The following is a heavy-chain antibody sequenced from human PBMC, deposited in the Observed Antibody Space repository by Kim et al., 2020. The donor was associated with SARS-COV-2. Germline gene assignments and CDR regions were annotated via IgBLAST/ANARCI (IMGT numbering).Heavy chain of an antibody. CDR3: ASSTVTNYYYYGMDV. Sequence: QKFQGRVTITADKSTSTAYMELSSLRSEDTAVYYCASSTVTNYYYYGMDVWGQGTTVTVSS. J-gene: IGHJ6*02. D-gene: IGHD4-17*01. V-gene: IGHV1-69*02.